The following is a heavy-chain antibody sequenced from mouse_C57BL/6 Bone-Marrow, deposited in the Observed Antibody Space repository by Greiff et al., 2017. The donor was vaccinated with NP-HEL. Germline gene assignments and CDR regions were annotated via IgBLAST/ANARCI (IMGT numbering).Heavy chain of an antibody. J-gene: IGHJ3*01. V-gene: IGHV5-6*01. CDR2: ISSGGSYT. CDR1: GFTFSSYG. Sequence: EVQLVESGGDLVKPGGSLKLSCAASGFTFSSYGMSWVRQTPDKRLEWVATISSGGSYTYYPDSVKGRFTISRDNAKNTLYLQMSSLKSEDTAMYYCARDDYAWFAYGGQGTLVTVSA. D-gene: IGHD2-4*01. CDR3: ARDDYAWFAY.